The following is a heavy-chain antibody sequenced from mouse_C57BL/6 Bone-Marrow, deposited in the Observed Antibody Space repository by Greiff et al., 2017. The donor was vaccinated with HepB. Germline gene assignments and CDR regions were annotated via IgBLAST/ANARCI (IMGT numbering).Heavy chain of an antibody. CDR3: ARSKARITTVVPHWYFDV. CDR1: GYTFTSYT. CDR2: INPSSGYT. D-gene: IGHD1-1*01. V-gene: IGHV1-4*01. Sequence: QVQLQQSGAELARPGASVKMSCKASGYTFTSYTMHWVKQRPGQGLEWIGYINPSSGYTKYNQKFKDKATLTADKSSSTAYMQLSSLTSEDSAVYYCARSKARITTVVPHWYFDVWGTGTTVTVSS. J-gene: IGHJ1*03.